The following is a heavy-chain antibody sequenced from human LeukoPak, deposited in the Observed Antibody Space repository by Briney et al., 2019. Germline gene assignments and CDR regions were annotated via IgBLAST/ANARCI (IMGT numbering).Heavy chain of an antibody. V-gene: IGHV3-30*18. CDR2: ISYDGSHK. Sequence: PGGSLRLSCAPSGFIFSTYGMHWVRQAPGKGLERVSVISYDGSHKYYADSVKGRFTISRDNSKNTLYLQMNSLRAEDTAVYYCAKEPGETSLFVVDYWGQGTLVTVSS. D-gene: IGHD3-10*01. CDR1: GFIFSTYG. J-gene: IGHJ4*02. CDR3: AKEPGETSLFVVDY.